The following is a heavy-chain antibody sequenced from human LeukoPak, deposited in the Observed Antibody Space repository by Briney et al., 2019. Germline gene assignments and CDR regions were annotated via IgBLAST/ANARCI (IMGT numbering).Heavy chain of an antibody. V-gene: IGHV3-7*01. CDR3: ARRYFDY. CDR2: IKEDGSEK. J-gene: IGHJ4*02. CDR1: GFTFGGYW. Sequence: GGPLRLSCAASGFTFGGYWMSWVRQAPGKGLEWVANIKEDGSEKYYVDSVKGRFTISRDNAKNSLFLQMNSLRAEDTAVYYCARRYFDYWGQGTLVTVSS.